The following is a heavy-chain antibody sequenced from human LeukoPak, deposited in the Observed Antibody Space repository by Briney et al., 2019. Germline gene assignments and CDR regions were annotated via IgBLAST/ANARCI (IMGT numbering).Heavy chain of an antibody. D-gene: IGHD2-21*02. CDR3: ASTYVVVTAVHDAFHI. J-gene: IGHJ3*02. CDR1: GFTFSSYS. V-gene: IGHV3-21*01. CDR2: ISSSSSYI. Sequence: GGSLRLSCAASGFTFSSYSMNWVRRAPGKGLEWVSSISSSSSYIYYADSVKGRFTISRDNAKNSLYLQMNSLRAEDTAVYYCASTYVVVTAVHDAFHIWGQGTMVTVSS.